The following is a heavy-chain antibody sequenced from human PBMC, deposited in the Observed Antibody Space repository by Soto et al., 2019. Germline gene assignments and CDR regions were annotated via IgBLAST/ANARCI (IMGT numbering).Heavy chain of an antibody. J-gene: IGHJ4*02. Sequence: GGSLRLSCAASGFALSSHSVSWVRQAPGKGLEWVAKIRSSTGTIYYADSVKGRFTISTDNAKNSLYLQMNSLRDEDTAVYYCARDWSYAFDYWGQGTLVTVSS. D-gene: IGHD2-8*01. V-gene: IGHV3-48*02. CDR2: IRSSTGTI. CDR3: ARDWSYAFDY. CDR1: GFALSSHS.